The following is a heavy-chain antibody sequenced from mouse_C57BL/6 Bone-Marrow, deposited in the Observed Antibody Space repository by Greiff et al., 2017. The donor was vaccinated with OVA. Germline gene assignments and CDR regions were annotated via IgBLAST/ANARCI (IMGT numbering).Heavy chain of an antibody. J-gene: IGHJ3*01. Sequence: DVHLVESGGGLVKPGGSLKLSCAASGFTFSSYAMSWVRQTPEKRLEWVATISDGGSYTYYPDNVKGRFTISRDNAKNNLYLQMSHLKSEDTAMYYCARCSNSAWFAYWGQGTLVTVSA. D-gene: IGHD2-5*01. CDR1: GFTFSSYA. CDR3: ARCSNSAWFAY. CDR2: ISDGGSYT. V-gene: IGHV5-4*01.